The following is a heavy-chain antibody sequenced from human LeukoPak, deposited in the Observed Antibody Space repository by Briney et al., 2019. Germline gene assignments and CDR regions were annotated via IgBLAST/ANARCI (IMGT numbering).Heavy chain of an antibody. J-gene: IGHJ3*02. CDR3: ARVDFFKKKTAYEI. CDR2: MNPNSGKT. CDR1: GYTFTDYD. Sequence: ASVTVSCKTSGYTFTDYDTHCVLHAPGHRLKKIGWMNPNSGKTNYAQKLQGRVTFSRNTSLSVAYMELSGLRSEDAAVYFCARVDFFKKKTAYEIWGQGTMVAVSS. D-gene: IGHD2-15*01. V-gene: IGHV1-8*03.